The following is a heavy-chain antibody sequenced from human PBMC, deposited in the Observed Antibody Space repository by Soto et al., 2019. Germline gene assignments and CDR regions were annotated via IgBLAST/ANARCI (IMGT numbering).Heavy chain of an antibody. CDR3: ARESAGCSSGCHDTPGDY. Sequence: GGSLRLSCAASGFTVSSNYMSWVRQAPGKGLEWVAVIWYDGSNKYYADSVKGRFTISRDNSKNTLYLQMNSLRAEDTAVYYCARESAGCSSGCHDTPGDYWGQGTLVTVSS. CDR1: GFTVSSNY. CDR2: IWYDGSNK. J-gene: IGHJ4*02. V-gene: IGHV3-33*08. D-gene: IGHD6-19*01.